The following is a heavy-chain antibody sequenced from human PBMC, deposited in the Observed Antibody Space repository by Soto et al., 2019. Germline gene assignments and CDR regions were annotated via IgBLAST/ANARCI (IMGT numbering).Heavy chain of an antibody. D-gene: IGHD4-17*01. J-gene: IGHJ4*02. Sequence: QVQLQESGPGLVKPSQTLSLTCTVSGGSISSGDYYWSWIRQPPGKGLEWIGYIYYSGSTYYNPSLKSRVTMSGDTSKNQFSRKLSSVTAADTAVYYCARNTDYGDYGGLDYWGQGTLVTVSS. CDR1: GGSISSGDYY. CDR2: IYYSGST. CDR3: ARNTDYGDYGGLDY. V-gene: IGHV4-30-4*01.